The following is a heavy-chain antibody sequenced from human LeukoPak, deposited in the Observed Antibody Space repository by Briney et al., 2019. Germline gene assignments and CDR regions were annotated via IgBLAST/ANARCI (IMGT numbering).Heavy chain of an antibody. CDR2: FDPEDGEP. CDR1: GDTLTELS. J-gene: IGHJ6*02. CDR3: ATPSQEGPGYSYYGMDI. V-gene: IGHV1-24*01. Sequence: ASVKVSCKVSGDTLTELSMHWVRQPPGKGLEWMGRFDPEDGEPIYAPKFQGRVTMTEDTSTDTAYMELSSLRSEDTAVYYCATPSQEGPGYSYYGMDIWGQGTSVTVSS. D-gene: IGHD1-14*01.